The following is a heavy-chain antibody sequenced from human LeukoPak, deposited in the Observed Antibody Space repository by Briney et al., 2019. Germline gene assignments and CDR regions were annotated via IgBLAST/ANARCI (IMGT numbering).Heavy chain of an antibody. CDR1: GGSISSGDYY. J-gene: IGHJ5*02. Sequence: SETLSLTCTVSGGSISSGDYYWSWIRQPPGKGLEWIGEINHSGSTNYNPSLKSRVTISVDTSKNQFSLKLSSVTAADTAVYYCARARGAVSFWSGPYNWFDPWGQGTLVTVSS. CDR3: ARARGAVSFWSGPYNWFDP. CDR2: INHSGST. V-gene: IGHV4-39*07. D-gene: IGHD3-3*01.